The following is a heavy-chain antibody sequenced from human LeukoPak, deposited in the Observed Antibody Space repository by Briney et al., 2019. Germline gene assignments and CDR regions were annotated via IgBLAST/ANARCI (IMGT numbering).Heavy chain of an antibody. D-gene: IGHD1-26*01. CDR2: IRSKANTYAT. J-gene: IGHJ4*02. Sequence: PGGSLRLSCAASGFTLSGSAIHWVRQASGKGLEWVGRIRSKANTYATAYAASWKDRFTISRDDSENTAYLQMNSLKTEDTAVYYCTRSDTTTNDFDYWGQGTLVTVSS. CDR1: GFTLSGSA. CDR3: TRSDTTTNDFDY. V-gene: IGHV3-73*01.